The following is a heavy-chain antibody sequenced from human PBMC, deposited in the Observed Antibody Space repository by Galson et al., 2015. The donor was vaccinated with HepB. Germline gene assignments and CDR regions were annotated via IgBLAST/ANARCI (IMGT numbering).Heavy chain of an antibody. D-gene: IGHD6-13*01. CDR1: GDSVSSNSAA. CDR3: ARDLPPSSWSLLGPPPCVLDY. Sequence: CAISGDSVSSNSAAWNWIRQSPSRGLGWLGRTYYRSKWYNDYAVSVKGRITINPDTSKNQFSLQLNSVTPEDTAVYYCARDLPPSSWSLLGPPPCVLDYWGQGTLVTVSS. J-gene: IGHJ4*02. V-gene: IGHV6-1*01. CDR2: TYYRSKWYN.